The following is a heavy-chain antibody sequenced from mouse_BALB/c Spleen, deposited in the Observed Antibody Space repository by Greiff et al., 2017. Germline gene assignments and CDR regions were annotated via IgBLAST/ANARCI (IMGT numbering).Heavy chain of an antibody. CDR3: ARGQYGSYEFAY. J-gene: IGHJ3*01. V-gene: IGHV1-80*01. D-gene: IGHD2-10*02. CDR2: IYPGDGDT. Sequence: VQLQQSGAELVRPGSSVKISCKASGYAFSSYWMNWVKQRPGQGLEWIGQIYPGDGDTNYNGKFKGKATLTADKSSSTAYMQLSSLTSEDSAVYFCARGQYGSYEFAYWGQGTLVTVSA. CDR1: GYAFSSYW.